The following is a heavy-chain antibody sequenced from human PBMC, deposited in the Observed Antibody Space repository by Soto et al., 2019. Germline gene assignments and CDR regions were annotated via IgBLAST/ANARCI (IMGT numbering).Heavy chain of an antibody. D-gene: IGHD3-3*01. CDR2: ISYDGSNK. V-gene: IGHV3-30*18. Sequence: QVQLVESGGGVVQPGRSLRLSCAASGFTFSSYGMHWVRQAPGKGLEWVAVISYDGSNKYYADSVKGRFTISRDNSKNTLYLQMNSLRAEDTAVYYCAKSNSDFWSGYDDYWGQGTLVTVSS. CDR1: GFTFSSYG. J-gene: IGHJ4*02. CDR3: AKSNSDFWSGYDDY.